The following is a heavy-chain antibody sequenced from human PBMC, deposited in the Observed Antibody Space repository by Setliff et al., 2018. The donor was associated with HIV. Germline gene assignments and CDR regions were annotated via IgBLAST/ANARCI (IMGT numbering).Heavy chain of an antibody. CDR3: ARDPGTGYDFWSGYHSRGYYFDH. Sequence: PGGSLRLSCAASGFTFSSYWMTWVRQAPGKGLEWVANIKQDGSEKYYVDSVKGRFTISRDNAKNSLYLQMNSLRVEDTAVYYCARDPGTGYDFWSGYHSRGYYFDHWGQGTLVTVSS. J-gene: IGHJ4*02. D-gene: IGHD3-3*01. CDR1: GFTFSSYW. V-gene: IGHV3-7*03. CDR2: IKQDGSEK.